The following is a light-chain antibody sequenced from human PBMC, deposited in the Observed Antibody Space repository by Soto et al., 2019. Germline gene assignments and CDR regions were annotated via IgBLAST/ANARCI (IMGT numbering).Light chain of an antibody. CDR2: DAS. CDR1: QSVSSY. J-gene: IGKJ2*01. CDR3: QQRFNWPRFS. V-gene: IGKV3-11*01. Sequence: EIVLTQSPATLSLSPGERATLSCRASQSVSSYIAWYQQKPGQAPRLLIYDASNRATGIPARFSGGGSGTDFTLTISSLEPEAFAVYYCQQRFNWPRFSFGQGTKLVIK.